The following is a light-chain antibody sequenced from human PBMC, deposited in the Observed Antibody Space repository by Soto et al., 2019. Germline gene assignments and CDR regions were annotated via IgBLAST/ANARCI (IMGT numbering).Light chain of an antibody. Sequence: QSVLTQPPSASGSPGQSVTISCTGTSSDVGAYTYVSWYQQHPGKAPKLMIYGVTERPSGVPDRFSGSKSGNTASLTVSRLQTEDEAYYYCSSYAGSNNYVFGTGTQLTVL. J-gene: IGLJ1*01. CDR1: SSDVGAYTY. CDR2: GVT. V-gene: IGLV2-8*01. CDR3: SSYAGSNNYV.